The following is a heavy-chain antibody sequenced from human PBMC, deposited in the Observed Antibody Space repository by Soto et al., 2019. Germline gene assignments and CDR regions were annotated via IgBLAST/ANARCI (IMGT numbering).Heavy chain of an antibody. V-gene: IGHV5-51*07. CDR3: ARVDSSRCSKY. CDR2: IYPGDSDT. J-gene: IGHJ4*02. CDR1: GSSFTSYW. D-gene: IGHD6-13*01. Sequence: GESLKISCKGSGSSFTSYWIGWVHQMPGKGLECMGFIYPGDSDTTYGPSFQGHVTISADKYSSTAYLQWSSLKASGTAMYYCARVDSSRCSKYWGEGTLVTVSS.